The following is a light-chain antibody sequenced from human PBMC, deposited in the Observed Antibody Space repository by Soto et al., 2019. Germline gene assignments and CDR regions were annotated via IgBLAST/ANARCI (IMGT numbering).Light chain of an antibody. J-gene: IGKJ5*01. Sequence: IQLTQSPSSLSASVGDRVTLTCRASQGISSSLAWYQQKPGKAPKLLIYAASTLQTGVPSRFSGSGSGTGFTLPHSRLQPEEFSTYYCQPLIRYPFTFGQGTRLEIK. CDR2: AAS. CDR3: QPLIRYPFT. V-gene: IGKV1-9*01. CDR1: QGISSS.